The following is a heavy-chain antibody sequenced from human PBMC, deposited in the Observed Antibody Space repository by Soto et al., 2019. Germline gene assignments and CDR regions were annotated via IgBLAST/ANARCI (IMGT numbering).Heavy chain of an antibody. J-gene: IGHJ4*02. V-gene: IGHV3-30*02. CDR2: IWHDGGNK. CDR3: AKDRRITIFGVPHS. Sequence: LRLSCAASGFTFSSYGMHWVRQAPGKGLEWVAFIWHDGGNKFYAESVKGRFTISRDNSKNTLYLQMNSLRAEDTAVYYCAKDRRITIFGVPHSWGQGTLVTVSS. CDR1: GFTFSSYG. D-gene: IGHD3-3*01.